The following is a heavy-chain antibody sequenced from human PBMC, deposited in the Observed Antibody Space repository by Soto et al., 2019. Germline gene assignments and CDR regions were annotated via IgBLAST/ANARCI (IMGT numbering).Heavy chain of an antibody. D-gene: IGHD3-9*01. V-gene: IGHV4-31*03. CDR3: ARIRYDILTGYLGYYYMDV. Sequence: PSETLSLTCTVSGDSITSGGYYWSWIRQHPGKGLEWIGYIYYSGSTYYNPSLNSRVAISVDTSKNQFSLKLSSVTAADTAVYYCARIRYDILTGYLGYYYMDVRGKGTTVTVSS. CDR2: IYYSGST. J-gene: IGHJ6*03. CDR1: GDSITSGGYY.